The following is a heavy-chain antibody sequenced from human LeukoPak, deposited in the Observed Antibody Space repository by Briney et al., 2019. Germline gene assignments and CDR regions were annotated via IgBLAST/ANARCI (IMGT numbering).Heavy chain of an antibody. Sequence: GGSLRLSCAASGFTFSSYGMHWVRQAPGKGLEWVAVIWYDGSNKYYADSVKGRFTISRDNSKNTLYLQMNSLRAEDTAVYYCARDQGSEYYFDYWGQGTLVTVSS. CDR3: ARDQGSEYYFDY. V-gene: IGHV3-33*01. D-gene: IGHD6-25*01. CDR2: IWYDGSNK. CDR1: GFTFSSYG. J-gene: IGHJ4*02.